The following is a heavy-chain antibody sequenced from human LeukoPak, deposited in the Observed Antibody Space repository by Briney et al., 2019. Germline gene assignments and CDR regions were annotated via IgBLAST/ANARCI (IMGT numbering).Heavy chain of an antibody. D-gene: IGHD1-26*01. CDR2: MNPNSGNT. V-gene: IGHV1-8*03. CDR3: AKNGGAGSHYYYHMNV. J-gene: IGHJ6*03. Sequence: ASVKVSCKASGYTFTSYDINWVRQATGQGLEWMGWMNPNSGNTGYAQKFQGRVTITRNTSISTAYMELSSLRSEDTAVYYCAKNGGAGSHYYYHMNVWGKGTTVTVSS. CDR1: GYTFTSYD.